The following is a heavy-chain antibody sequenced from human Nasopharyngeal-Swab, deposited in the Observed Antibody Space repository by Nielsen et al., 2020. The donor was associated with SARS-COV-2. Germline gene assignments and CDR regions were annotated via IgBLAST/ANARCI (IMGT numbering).Heavy chain of an antibody. CDR2: INHSGST. CDR1: GGSFSGYY. J-gene: IGHJ6*02. V-gene: IGHV4-34*01. Sequence: SETLSLTFAVYGGSFSGYYWSWIRQPPGKGLEWIGEINHSGSTNYNPSLKSRVTISVDTSKNQFSLKLSSVTAADTAVYYCARGEYSSGWGYYYYYGMDVWGQGTTVTVSS. CDR3: ARGEYSSGWGYYYYYGMDV. D-gene: IGHD6-19*01.